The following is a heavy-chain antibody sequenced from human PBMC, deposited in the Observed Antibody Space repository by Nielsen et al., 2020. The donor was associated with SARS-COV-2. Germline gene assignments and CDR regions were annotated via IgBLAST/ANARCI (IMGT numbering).Heavy chain of an antibody. D-gene: IGHD2-2*01. J-gene: IGHJ4*02. CDR2: ISAYNGNT. Sequence: VRQMPGKGLEWMGWISAYNGNTNYAQKVQGRVTMTRDTSISTAYMELSRLRSDDTAVYYCAVPYCSSTSCYESGEFGYWGQGTLVTVSS. V-gene: IGHV1-18*01. CDR3: AVPYCSSTSCYESGEFGY.